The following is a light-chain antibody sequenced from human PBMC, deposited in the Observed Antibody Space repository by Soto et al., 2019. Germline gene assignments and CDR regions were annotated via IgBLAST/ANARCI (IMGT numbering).Light chain of an antibody. CDR2: EGT. CDR3: CSYARSSILYV. J-gene: IGLJ1*01. CDR1: SSDVGSYNL. V-gene: IGLV2-23*01. Sequence: QSALTQPASVSGSPGQSITISCTGTSSDVGSYNLVSWYQQYPGKAPKLMIYEGTKRPSGISNRFSGSKSGNTASLTISGLQAEDEADYYCCSYARSSILYVFGTGTKVTVL.